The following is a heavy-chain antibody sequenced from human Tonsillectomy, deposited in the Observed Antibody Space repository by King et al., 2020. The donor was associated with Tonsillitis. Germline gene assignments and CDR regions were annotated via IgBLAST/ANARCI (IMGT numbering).Heavy chain of an antibody. D-gene: IGHD3-3*01. CDR1: GGSISSSSYY. CDR3: ARQDYDFWSGYSSYYFDY. V-gene: IGHV4-39*01. CDR2: IYYSGST. Sequence: MQLQESGPGLVKPSETLSLTCTVSGGSISSSSYYWGWIRQPPGKGLEWIGRIYYSGSTYYNPSLKSRVTISVDTSKNQFSLKLSSVTAADTAVYYCARQDYDFWSGYSSYYFDYWGQGTLVTVSS. J-gene: IGHJ4*02.